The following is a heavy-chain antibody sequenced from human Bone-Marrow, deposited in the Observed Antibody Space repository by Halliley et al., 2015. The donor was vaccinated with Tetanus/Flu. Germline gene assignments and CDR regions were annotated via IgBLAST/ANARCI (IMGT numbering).Heavy chain of an antibody. CDR3: TTATFTRSYSGVDY. D-gene: IGHD3-3*01. J-gene: IGHJ4*02. V-gene: IGHV3-15*01. CDR1: QFSLSDAW. Sequence: SLRLSCTGSQFSLSDAWMSWVRQAPGKGLEWVGRLKSKADGGTTDYATPVKGRFLISRDDSRNTMFLQMKSLKTEDTAVYYCTTATFTRSYSGVDYWGQGALVTVSS. CDR2: LKSKADGGTT.